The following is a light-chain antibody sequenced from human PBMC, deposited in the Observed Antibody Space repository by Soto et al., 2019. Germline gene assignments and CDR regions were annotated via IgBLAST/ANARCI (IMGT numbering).Light chain of an antibody. V-gene: IGKV1-9*01. J-gene: IGKJ1*01. CDR1: QGINTY. CDR3: QQCFWHWT. Sequence: IQLTQSPSLLSASVGDRVTITCRASQGINTYLAWYQQKPGKAPKLLIYAASTLQSGVPSRFSGSGSGTEFTLTISSLQPDDFATYYCQQCFWHWTFGQGTKVDI. CDR2: AAS.